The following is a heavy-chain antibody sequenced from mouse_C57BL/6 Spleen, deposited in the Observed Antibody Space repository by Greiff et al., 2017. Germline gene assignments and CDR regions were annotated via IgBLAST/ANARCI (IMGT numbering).Heavy chain of an antibody. D-gene: IGHD1-1*01. Sequence: EVQLQESGAELVRPGASVKLSCTASGFNINDDYMHWVKQRPEQGLEWIGWIDPENGDTDYASKFQGKATITADTSSNTAYLQLSSLTSEDTAVYYCTTDCDGSSYDWYFDVWGTGTTVTVSS. V-gene: IGHV14-4*01. CDR2: IDPENGDT. CDR3: TTDCDGSSYDWYFDV. CDR1: GFNINDDY. J-gene: IGHJ1*03.